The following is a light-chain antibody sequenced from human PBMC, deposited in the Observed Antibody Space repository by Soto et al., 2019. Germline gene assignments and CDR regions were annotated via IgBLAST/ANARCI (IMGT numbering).Light chain of an antibody. CDR1: QSISSW. CDR3: QPYNSYPWT. Sequence: DIQMTQSPSTLSASVGDRVTITCRASQSISSWLAWYQQKPGKAPKSLIYTASSLESGVPSRFSGSGSGTEFTLTISSLQPDDFATYYCQPYNSYPWTFGQGTKVEIK. V-gene: IGKV1-5*03. J-gene: IGKJ1*01. CDR2: TAS.